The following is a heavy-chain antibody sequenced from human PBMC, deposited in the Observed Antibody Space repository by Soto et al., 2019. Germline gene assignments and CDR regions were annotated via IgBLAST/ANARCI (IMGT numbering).Heavy chain of an antibody. V-gene: IGHV4-39*01. D-gene: IGHD5-12*01. CDR1: GGSISSSSNF. Sequence: SETLSLTCIVSGGSISSSSNFWGWLRQPTGKGLEWIGSLYYSGATYYNPTLKSRVTIFVVRSKNEFSLNLSSVIVADTVVYYCARMSVATRYMYVWGRGTTVTFSS. CDR3: ARMSVATRYMYV. CDR2: LYYSGAT. J-gene: IGHJ6*03.